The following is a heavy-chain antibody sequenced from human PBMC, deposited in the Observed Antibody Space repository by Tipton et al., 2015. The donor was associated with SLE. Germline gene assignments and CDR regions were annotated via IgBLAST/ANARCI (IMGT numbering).Heavy chain of an antibody. V-gene: IGHV4-38-2*01. Sequence: TLSLTCAVSGYSLSSGYYWGWLRLPPGKGLEWLGTIYHSGSTYYNPSIGSRVTISVDTSQNQFSLKLSSVTAADTAVYYCARSPYGRGGSCFYWYFDLWGRGTLVTVSS. J-gene: IGHJ2*01. CDR2: IYHSGST. CDR1: GYSLSSGYY. D-gene: IGHD2-15*01. CDR3: ARSPYGRGGSCFYWYFDL.